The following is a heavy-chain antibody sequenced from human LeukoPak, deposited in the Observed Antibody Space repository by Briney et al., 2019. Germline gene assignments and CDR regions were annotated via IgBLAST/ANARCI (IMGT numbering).Heavy chain of an antibody. V-gene: IGHV3-30*18. J-gene: IGHJ4*02. Sequence: GSLRLSCAASGFTFGSHGMHWVRQAPGKGLEWVAVISYDGSAKSYSDSVKGRFTISRDNSKNTLYLQMNSLRAEDTAVYFCAKSQDGGRLFHFDYWGQGTLVTVPS. D-gene: IGHD1-26*01. CDR1: GFTFGSHG. CDR2: ISYDGSAK. CDR3: AKSQDGGRLFHFDY.